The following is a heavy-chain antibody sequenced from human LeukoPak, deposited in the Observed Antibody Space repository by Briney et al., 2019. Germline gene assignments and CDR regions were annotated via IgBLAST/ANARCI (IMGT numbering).Heavy chain of an antibody. CDR3: AKRPLNGYEGYYFDY. Sequence: GGSLRLSCTASGFTFSTYAMSWVRQAPGKGLELVSLVSASGGNTYYADSVKGRFTISRDNSKNTLYLQMNSLRAEDTAVYYCAKRPLNGYEGYYFDYWGQGTLVTVSS. D-gene: IGHD5-12*01. V-gene: IGHV3-23*01. CDR1: GFTFSTYA. CDR2: VSASGGNT. J-gene: IGHJ4*02.